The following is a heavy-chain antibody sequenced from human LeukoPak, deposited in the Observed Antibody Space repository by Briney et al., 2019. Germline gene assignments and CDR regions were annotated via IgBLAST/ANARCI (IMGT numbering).Heavy chain of an antibody. V-gene: IGHV3-23*01. Sequence: PGGTLRLSCAASGFTFRNHGMNWVRQAPGKGLERVSSISPSGSGTYYADSVKGRFTISRDDSKNTLSLQMNSLRVEDTALYYCAQDIAWGAFEHWGQGTLVTVSS. CDR1: GFTFRNHG. J-gene: IGHJ4*02. CDR2: ISPSGSGT. CDR3: AQDIAWGAFEH. D-gene: IGHD7-27*01.